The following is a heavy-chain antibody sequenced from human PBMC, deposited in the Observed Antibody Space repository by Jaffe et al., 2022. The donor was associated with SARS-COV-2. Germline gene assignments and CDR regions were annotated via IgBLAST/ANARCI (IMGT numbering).Heavy chain of an antibody. CDR1: GFTFDDYA. Sequence: EVQLVESGGGLVQPGRSLRLSCAASGFTFDDYAMHWVRQAPGKGLEWVSGISWNSGSIGYADSVKGRFTISRDNAKNSLYLQMNSLRAEDTALYYCATLKDWGQGTLVTVSS. CDR3: ATLKD. V-gene: IGHV3-9*01. CDR2: ISWNSGSI. J-gene: IGHJ4*02.